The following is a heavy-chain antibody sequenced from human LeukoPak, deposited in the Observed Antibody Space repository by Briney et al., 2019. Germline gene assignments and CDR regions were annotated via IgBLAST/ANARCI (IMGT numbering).Heavy chain of an antibody. J-gene: IGHJ5*02. CDR3: AKDSIRWFGEFET. CDR1: GFTFSDYY. D-gene: IGHD3-10*01. Sequence: GGSLRLSCTASGFTFSDYYMSWIRQAPGKGLEWVSYISSRGRTIYYADSVEGRFTISRDNAKNSLYLQMNSLRAEDTAVYYCAKDSIRWFGEFETWGQGTLVTVSS. V-gene: IGHV3-11*01. CDR2: ISSRGRTI.